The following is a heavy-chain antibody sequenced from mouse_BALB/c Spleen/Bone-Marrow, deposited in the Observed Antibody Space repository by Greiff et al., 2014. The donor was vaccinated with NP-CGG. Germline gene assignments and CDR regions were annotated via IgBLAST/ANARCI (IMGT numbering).Heavy chain of an antibody. D-gene: IGHD1-1*02. CDR1: GFTFSDFY. Sequence: EVQVVESGGGLVEPGGSLKLPCAASGFTFSDFYMFWFRQTPEKRLEWVATISNGGTYTYYPDSVKGRFTISRDNAKNNLYLQMSSLKSEDTAMYYCARSGERYGAMDYWGQGTSVTVTS. J-gene: IGHJ4*01. CDR3: ARSGERYGAMDY. CDR2: ISNGGTYT. V-gene: IGHV5-4*02.